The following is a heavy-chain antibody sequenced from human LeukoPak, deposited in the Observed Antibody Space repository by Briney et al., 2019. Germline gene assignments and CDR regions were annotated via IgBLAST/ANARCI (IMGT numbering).Heavy chain of an antibody. Sequence: ASVKVPCKASGYTFTSYGISWVRQAPGQGLEWMGWISGDNGNTNYAQKLQGRVTMTTDTSTSTAYMELRSLRSDDTAVYYCARDCDRSGYYCYWGQGTLVTVSS. CDR2: ISGDNGNT. J-gene: IGHJ4*02. CDR3: ARDCDRSGYYCY. CDR1: GYTFTSYG. V-gene: IGHV1-18*01. D-gene: IGHD3-22*01.